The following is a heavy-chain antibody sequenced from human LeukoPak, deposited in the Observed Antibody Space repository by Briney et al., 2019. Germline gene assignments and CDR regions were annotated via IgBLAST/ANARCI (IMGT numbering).Heavy chain of an antibody. CDR2: VYYSGST. Sequence: PSETLSLTCTVSGGSISSTSYYWVWIRQPPGKGLEWIGNVYYSGSTYYSPSLKSRVTISVDTSKNQFSLKLTSVTAPDTAVYYCARAVLTGTSKGYFDLWGRGTLVTVSS. V-gene: IGHV4-39*01. CDR1: GGSISSTSYY. D-gene: IGHD1-20*01. CDR3: ARAVLTGTSKGYFDL. J-gene: IGHJ2*01.